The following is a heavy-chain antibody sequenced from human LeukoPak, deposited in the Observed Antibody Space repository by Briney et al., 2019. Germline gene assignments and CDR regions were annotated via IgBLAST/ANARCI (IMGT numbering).Heavy chain of an antibody. CDR2: LRYTGET. CDR3: TRDAGNSGYGCDL. D-gene: IGHD5-12*01. CDR1: GFTFSQYS. V-gene: IGHV3-48*01. Sequence: GGSLRLSCAASGFTFSQYSINWVRQAPGKGLEWVSHLRYTGETFYADSVKGRFTISRDNVRNSLYLQMNSLRAEDTAMYYCTRDAGNSGYGCDLWGQGTLVTVSS. J-gene: IGHJ5*02.